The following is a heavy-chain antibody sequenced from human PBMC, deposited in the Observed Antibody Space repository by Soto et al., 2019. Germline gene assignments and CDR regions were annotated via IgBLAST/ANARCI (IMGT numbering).Heavy chain of an antibody. CDR2: INSDGSST. CDR1: GFTFSSYW. J-gene: IGHJ4*02. V-gene: IGHV3-74*01. D-gene: IGHD3-22*01. Sequence: EVQLVESGGGLVQPGGSLRLSCAASGFTFSSYWMPWVRQAPGKGLVWVSRINSDGSSTSYADSVKRRFTISRDNAKNTQYLQMNSLRAEDTAVYYCARGYYYDSSGYYGPLGYWGQGTLVTVSS. CDR3: ARGYYYDSSGYYGPLGY.